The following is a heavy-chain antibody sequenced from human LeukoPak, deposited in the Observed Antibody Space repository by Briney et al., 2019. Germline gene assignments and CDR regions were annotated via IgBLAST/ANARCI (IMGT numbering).Heavy chain of an antibody. D-gene: IGHD3-16*01. V-gene: IGHV3-30-3*01. CDR3: ARGLRLGESLNY. CDR1: GFTFKDYT. Sequence: PGGSLRLSCAGSGFTFKDYTMHWVRQAPGKGLEWLAVISYDGSKKSYVDSVKGRFTISRDNAKNSLYLQMNSLRAEDTAVYYCARGLRLGESLNYWGQGTLVTVSS. CDR2: ISYDGSKK. J-gene: IGHJ4*02.